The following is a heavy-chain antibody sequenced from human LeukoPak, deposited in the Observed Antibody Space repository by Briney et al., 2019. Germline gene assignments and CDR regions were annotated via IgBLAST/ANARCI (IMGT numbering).Heavy chain of an antibody. J-gene: IGHJ5*02. V-gene: IGHV3-23*01. CDR1: GFTFTTYA. Sequence: GGSLRLSCAASGFTFTTYAMSWVRQAPGKGLEWVSGVSGSGGSTYYADSVKGRFTISRDNSKNTLYLQMNSLRAEDTAVYYCAKDGGYDISHNNWFDPWGQGTLVTVSS. D-gene: IGHD3-9*01. CDR2: VSGSGGST. CDR3: AKDGGYDISHNNWFDP.